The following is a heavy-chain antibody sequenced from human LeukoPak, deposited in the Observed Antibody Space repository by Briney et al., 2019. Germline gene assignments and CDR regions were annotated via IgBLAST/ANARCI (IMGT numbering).Heavy chain of an antibody. Sequence: SETLSLTCTVSGGSISSYYWRWIRQPAGKGRVCIGRIYTSGSTNYNPSLKSRVTISVDKSKNQFSLKLSSVTAADTAVYYCAREMVVAATGGFDYWGQGTLVTVSS. V-gene: IGHV4-4*07. CDR2: IYTSGST. J-gene: IGHJ4*02. CDR1: GGSISSYY. CDR3: AREMVVAATGGFDY. D-gene: IGHD2-15*01.